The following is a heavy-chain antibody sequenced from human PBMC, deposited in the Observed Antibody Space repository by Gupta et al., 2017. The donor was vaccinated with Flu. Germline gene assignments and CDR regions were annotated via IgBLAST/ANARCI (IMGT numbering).Heavy chain of an antibody. J-gene: IGHJ5*02. V-gene: IGHV1-18*01. Sequence: QVQLLQSGGEVKKPGASVRVSCKPSGYTFTSYAITWVRQAPGQGLEWMGWISVYSGATIYAQKFQDRLTLTTDTSTNTAYLDLRSLRSDDTAVYYCARLLVRHGNSISCYSNWFDPWGQGTLGTVSS. CDR2: ISVYSGAT. CDR1: GYTFTSYA. D-gene: IGHD2/OR15-2a*01. CDR3: ARLLVRHGNSISCYSNWFDP.